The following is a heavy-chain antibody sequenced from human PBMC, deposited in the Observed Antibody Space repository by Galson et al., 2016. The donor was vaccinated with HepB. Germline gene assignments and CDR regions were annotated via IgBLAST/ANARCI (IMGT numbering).Heavy chain of an antibody. CDR1: GGSLSGFY. CDR2: ISHHGGT. V-gene: IGHV4-34*01. CDR3: GLFWSGTHY. J-gene: IGHJ4*02. D-gene: IGHD3-3*01. Sequence: LSLTCGVFGGSLSGFYWYWIRQPPGKGLEWIGEISHHGGTKYNSSLKSRVSMSVGTSRTEMSLRLTSVTAADTAVYFCGLFWSGTHYRGPGTLVTVSA.